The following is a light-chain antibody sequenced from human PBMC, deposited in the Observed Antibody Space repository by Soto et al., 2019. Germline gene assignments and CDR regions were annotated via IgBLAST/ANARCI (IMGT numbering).Light chain of an antibody. CDR3: QQYGSSSFT. CDR1: QSVSSSY. Sequence: EIVLTQSPGTLSLSPGERATLSCRASQSVSSSYLAWYQQKPGQAPRLLIYGASSRATGIPDQFSGSAAGTDFTLTISRLEPEDFSVYYCQQYGSSSFTFGPGTKVDIK. CDR2: GAS. J-gene: IGKJ3*01. V-gene: IGKV3-20*01.